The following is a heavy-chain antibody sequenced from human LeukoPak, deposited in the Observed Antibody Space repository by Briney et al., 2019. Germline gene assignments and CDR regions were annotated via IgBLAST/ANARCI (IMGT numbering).Heavy chain of an antibody. CDR3: AQTRLWFGELSTFDF. V-gene: IGHV3-23*01. J-gene: IGHJ4*02. CDR2: ISGSGSST. Sequence: GGSLRLSCAASGFTFSNYAMSWVRQAPGKGLEWVSTISGSGSSTYYADSVKSRFTISRDNSKNTLYLQMNSLRAEDTAIYYCAQTRLWFGELSTFDFWGQGTLVTVSS. CDR1: GFTFSNYA. D-gene: IGHD3-10*01.